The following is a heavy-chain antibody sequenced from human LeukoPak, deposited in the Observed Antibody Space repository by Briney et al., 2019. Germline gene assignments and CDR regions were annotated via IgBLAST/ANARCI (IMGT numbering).Heavy chain of an antibody. CDR3: ARDKIVGATLLDY. CDR1: GFTFSDYY. J-gene: IGHJ4*02. CDR2: IKQDGSEK. Sequence: GGSLRLSCAASGFTFSDYYMSWIRQAPGKGLEWVANIKQDGSEKYYVDSVKGRFTISRDNAKNSLYLQMNSLRAEDTAVYYCARDKIVGATLLDYWGQGTLVTVSS. V-gene: IGHV3-7*01. D-gene: IGHD1-26*01.